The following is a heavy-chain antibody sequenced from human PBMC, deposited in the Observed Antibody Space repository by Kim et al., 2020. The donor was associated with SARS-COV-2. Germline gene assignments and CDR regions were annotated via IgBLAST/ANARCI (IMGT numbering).Heavy chain of an antibody. V-gene: IGHV4-59*01. D-gene: IGHD4-17*01. Sequence: SETLSLTCTVSGGSISSYYWSWIRQPPWKGLEWIGYIYYSGSTNYNPSLKSRVTISVDTSKNQFSLKLSSVTAADTAVYYCARDTDDYEVGHYFDYWGQGTLVTVSS. CDR1: GGSISSYY. CDR2: IYYSGST. J-gene: IGHJ4*02. CDR3: ARDTDDYEVGHYFDY.